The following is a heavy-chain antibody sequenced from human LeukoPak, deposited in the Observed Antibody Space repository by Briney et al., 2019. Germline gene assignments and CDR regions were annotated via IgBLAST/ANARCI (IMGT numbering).Heavy chain of an antibody. D-gene: IGHD6-13*01. J-gene: IGHJ6*03. V-gene: IGHV4-59*01. CDR1: GGSISSYY. CDR3: ARDIAAASTYYYYMDV. Sequence: TSETLSLTCTVSGGSISSYYWSWIRQPPGKGLEWIGYIYYSGSTNYNPSLNSRVTISVDTSKNQFSLKLSSVTAADTAVSYCARDIAAASTYYYYMDVWGKGTTVTVSS. CDR2: IYYSGST.